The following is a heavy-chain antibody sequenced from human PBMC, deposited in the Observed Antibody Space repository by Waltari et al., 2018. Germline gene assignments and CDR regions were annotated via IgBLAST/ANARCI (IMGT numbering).Heavy chain of an antibody. Sequence: EVQLVESGGGLVQPGGSLRLSCAASGFTFSSYSMNWVRQAQGRGLEWVSYISSSSSTIYYADSVKGRLTISRDNAKNSLYLQMNSLRAEDTAVYYCAREFGSSGYYGTNWFDPWGQGTLVTVSS. CDR3: AREFGSSGYYGTNWFDP. CDR1: GFTFSSYS. CDR2: ISSSSSTI. V-gene: IGHV3-48*01. D-gene: IGHD3-22*01. J-gene: IGHJ5*02.